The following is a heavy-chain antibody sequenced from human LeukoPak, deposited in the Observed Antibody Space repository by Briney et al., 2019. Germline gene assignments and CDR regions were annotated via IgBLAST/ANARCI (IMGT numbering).Heavy chain of an antibody. CDR2: ISAYNGNT. Sequence: ASVKVSCKASGYTFTSYGMSWVRQAPGQGLEWMGWISAYNGNTNYAQKLLGRVTMTTDTSTSTAYMELRSLRSDDTAVYYCARDSPYGDYEAYYGTDVWGKGTTVTVSS. D-gene: IGHD4-17*01. J-gene: IGHJ6*04. CDR3: ARDSPYGDYEAYYGTDV. CDR1: GYTFTSYG. V-gene: IGHV1-18*04.